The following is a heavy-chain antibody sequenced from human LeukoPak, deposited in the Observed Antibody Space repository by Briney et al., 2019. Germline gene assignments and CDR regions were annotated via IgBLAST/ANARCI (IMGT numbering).Heavy chain of an antibody. CDR1: GGSISSYY. V-gene: IGHV4-59*12. CDR3: ARREGIEAAGTDY. J-gene: IGHJ4*02. CDR2: IYYSGST. Sequence: PSETLSLTCTVSGGSISSYYWSWIRQPPGKGLEWIGYIYYSGSTNYNPSLKSRVTISVDTSKKQFSLKLYSVAAADTAVYYCARREGIEAAGTDYWGQGTLVTVSS. D-gene: IGHD6-13*01.